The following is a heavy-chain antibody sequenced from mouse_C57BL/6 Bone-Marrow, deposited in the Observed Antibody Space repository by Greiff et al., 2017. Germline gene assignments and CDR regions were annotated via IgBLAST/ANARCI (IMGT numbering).Heavy chain of an antibody. V-gene: IGHV2-6-1*01. J-gene: IGHJ4*01. CDR1: GFSLTSYG. CDR2: IWSDGST. Sequence: VQLVESGPGLVAPSQSLSITCTVSGFSLTSYGVHWVRQPPGKGLEWLVVIWSDGSTTYNSDLKSRLSISKDNSKSQVFLKMNSLQTDDTAMYYCARHDYYSSSYAMDYWGQGTSVTVSS. D-gene: IGHD1-1*01. CDR3: ARHDYYSSSYAMDY.